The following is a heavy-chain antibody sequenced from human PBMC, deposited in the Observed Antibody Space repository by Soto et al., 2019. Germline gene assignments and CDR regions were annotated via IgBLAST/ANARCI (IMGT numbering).Heavy chain of an antibody. D-gene: IGHD2-2*02. Sequence: LRLSCAASGFTFSTYAMSWVRQAPGNGLEWVSAISGSGDSTYYADSVKGRFTISRDNSKNTLYLQMNSLRAEDTAVYYCAKGTVPAAIRRDYFDYWGQGTLVTVSS. V-gene: IGHV3-23*01. CDR1: GFTFSTYA. CDR2: ISGSGDST. J-gene: IGHJ4*02. CDR3: AKGTVPAAIRRDYFDY.